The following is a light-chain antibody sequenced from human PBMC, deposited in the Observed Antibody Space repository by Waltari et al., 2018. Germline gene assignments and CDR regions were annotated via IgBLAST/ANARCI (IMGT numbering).Light chain of an antibody. CDR2: WAS. J-gene: IGKJ1*01. CDR1: QSVISSFNNKNY. Sequence: DSVMTQSPDSLPVSLGERATINCKSSQSVISSFNNKNYLTRFQQKAGEPPQLLIYWASPRESGVPDRFSGSGSGTDFTLTISGLQAEDVAVYYCQQYSATPPTFGQGTKVEIK. CDR3: QQYSATPPT. V-gene: IGKV4-1*01.